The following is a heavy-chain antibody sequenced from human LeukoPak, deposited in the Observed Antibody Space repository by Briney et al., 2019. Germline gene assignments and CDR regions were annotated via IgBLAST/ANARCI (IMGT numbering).Heavy chain of an antibody. Sequence: PSETLSLTCTVSGGSISSSSYYWGWIRQPPGKGLEWIGSIYYSGSTYYNPSLKSRVTISVDTSKNQFSLKLSSVTAADTAVYYCARAGRLVYWGQGTLVTVSS. V-gene: IGHV4-39*07. D-gene: IGHD1-26*01. CDR3: ARAGRLVY. CDR2: IYYSGST. J-gene: IGHJ4*02. CDR1: GGSISSSSYY.